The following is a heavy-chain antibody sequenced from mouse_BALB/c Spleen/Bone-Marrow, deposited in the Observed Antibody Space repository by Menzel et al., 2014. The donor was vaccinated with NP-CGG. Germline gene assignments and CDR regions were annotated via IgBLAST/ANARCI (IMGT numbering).Heavy chain of an antibody. J-gene: IGHJ2*01. V-gene: IGHV1-61*01. CDR3: ERWGAYFDY. CDR2: IDPSDSET. Sequence: QVQLKESGAELVRPGTPVKLSCKASGYTFTSYWMNWVKQRPGRGLEWIGRIDPSDSETHYNQKFKDKATLTVDKSSSTAYIQLSSLTSEDSAVYYCERWGAYFDYWGQGTTLTVSS. CDR1: GYTFTSYW.